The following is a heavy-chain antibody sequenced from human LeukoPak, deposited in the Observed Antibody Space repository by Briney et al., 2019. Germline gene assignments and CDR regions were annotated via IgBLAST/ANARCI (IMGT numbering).Heavy chain of an antibody. V-gene: IGHV1-2*02. CDR2: INPNSGGT. Sequence: ASVKVSCKASGYTFTDYYMHWVRQAHGQGMEWMGWINPNSGGTNYAQKFQGRVTMTRDTSISTAYMELSRLRSDDTAVYYCARDSYGDYVYCFDYWGQGTLVTVSS. J-gene: IGHJ4*02. CDR3: ARDSYGDYVYCFDY. D-gene: IGHD4-17*01. CDR1: GYTFTDYY.